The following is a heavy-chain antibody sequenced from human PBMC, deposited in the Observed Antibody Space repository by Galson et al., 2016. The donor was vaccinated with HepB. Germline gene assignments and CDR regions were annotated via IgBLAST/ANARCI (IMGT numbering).Heavy chain of an antibody. V-gene: IGHV3-23*01. D-gene: IGHD4-23*01. CDR3: AKNKYGGPLYDAFDI. J-gene: IGHJ3*02. CDR2: ISTSGDNT. CDR1: GFSFNNYA. Sequence: SLRLSCAASGFSFNNYAMNWVRQAPGKGLEWVSSISTSGDNTYPADSVKGRFIISRDNSKNTLYLQMNSLRAEDTALYYCAKNKYGGPLYDAFDIWGQGTVVTGSS.